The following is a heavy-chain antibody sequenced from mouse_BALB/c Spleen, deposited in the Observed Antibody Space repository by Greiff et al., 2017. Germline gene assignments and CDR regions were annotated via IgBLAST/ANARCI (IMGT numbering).Heavy chain of an antibody. CDR3: TIGIITTAYYAMDY. Sequence: QVQLQQSGAELVRPGASVTLSCKASGYTFTDYEMHWVKQTPVHGLEWIGAIDPETGGTAYNQKFKGKATLTADKSSSTAYMELRSLTSEDSAVYYCTIGIITTAYYAMDYWGQGTSVTVSS. CDR1: GYTFTDYE. CDR2: IDPETGGT. J-gene: IGHJ4*01. V-gene: IGHV1-15*01. D-gene: IGHD1-2*01.